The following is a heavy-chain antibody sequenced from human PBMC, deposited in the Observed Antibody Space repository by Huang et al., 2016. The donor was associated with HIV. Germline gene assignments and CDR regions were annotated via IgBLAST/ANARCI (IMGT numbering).Heavy chain of an antibody. J-gene: IGHJ4*02. CDR2: FDPEDGET. CDR3: ATRMDRWERYVGTAVQFDY. Sequence: QVQLVQSGTEVKRSGASVKVSCKVSGYTLTELSMHWVRQAPGKGLEWMGGFDPEDGETIDEQKCQGRITMTEDTSTDTAYMELSSLRSEDTAVYYCATRMDRWERYVGTAVQFDYWGQGTLVTVSS. CDR1: GYTLTELS. D-gene: IGHD5-18*01. V-gene: IGHV1-24*01.